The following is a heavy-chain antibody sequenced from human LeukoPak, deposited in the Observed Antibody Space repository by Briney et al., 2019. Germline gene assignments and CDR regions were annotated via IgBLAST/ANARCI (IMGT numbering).Heavy chain of an antibody. V-gene: IGHV3-15*01. CDR2: IKRKTDGGTT. D-gene: IGHD3-10*01. J-gene: IGHJ6*02. CDR1: GFTFSNAW. Sequence: PGGSLRLSCEASGFTFSNAWMSWVRQAPGKGLEWVGRIKRKTDGGTTDYVAHVRGRFTISREDSKNTLNLQTDSLKTEDTAVYYCTTVSFGYYYGMDVWGQGTTVTVSS. CDR3: TTVSFGYYYGMDV.